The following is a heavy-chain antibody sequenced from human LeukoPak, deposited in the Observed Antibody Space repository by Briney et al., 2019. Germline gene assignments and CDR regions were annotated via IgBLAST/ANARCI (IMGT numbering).Heavy chain of an antibody. CDR3: ARHSSSWFNYFDD. J-gene: IGHJ4*02. D-gene: IGHD6-13*01. Sequence: SETLSLTCTVSGDSISSYYWSWIRQPPGKGLEWIGYIYYSGSTNCNPSLKSRVTISVDTSKNQFSLKLSSVTAADTAVYYCARHSSSWFNYFDDWGQGTLVTVSS. CDR1: GDSISSYY. CDR2: IYYSGST. V-gene: IGHV4-59*01.